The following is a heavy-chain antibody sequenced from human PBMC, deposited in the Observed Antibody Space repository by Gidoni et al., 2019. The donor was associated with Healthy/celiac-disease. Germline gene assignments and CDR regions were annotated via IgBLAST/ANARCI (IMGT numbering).Heavy chain of an antibody. V-gene: IGHV3-33*01. CDR2: IWYDGSNK. D-gene: IGHD6-13*01. J-gene: IGHJ4*02. CDR1: GFTFSSYG. CDR3: ARDPSSIAAAGRFDY. Sequence: QVQLVESGGGVVQPGSSLRLSCAASGFTFSSYGMHWVRQAPGKGLEWVAVIWYDGSNKYYADSVKGRVTISRDNSKNTLYLQMNSLRAEDTAVYYCARDPSSIAAAGRFDYWGQGTLVTVSS.